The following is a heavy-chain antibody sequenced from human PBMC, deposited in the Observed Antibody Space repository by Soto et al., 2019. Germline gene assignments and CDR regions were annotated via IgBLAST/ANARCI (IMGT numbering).Heavy chain of an antibody. CDR3: AGGSGWFDP. D-gene: IGHD1-26*01. V-gene: IGHV4-61*01. J-gene: IGHJ5*02. Sequence: QVQLQESGPGLVKPSETLSLTCTVSGGSFSSGSYYWSWIRQPPGKGLEWIGYIYYSGSTNYNPSLKSRVTISVDTSKNQFSLKLSSVTAADTAVYYCAGGSGWFDPWGQGTLVTVSS. CDR1: GGSFSSGSYY. CDR2: IYYSGST.